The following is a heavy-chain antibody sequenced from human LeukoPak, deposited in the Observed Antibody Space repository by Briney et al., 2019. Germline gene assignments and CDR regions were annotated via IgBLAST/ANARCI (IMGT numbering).Heavy chain of an antibody. J-gene: IGHJ3*02. V-gene: IGHV3-15*01. CDR2: IKSKTDGGTT. CDR1: GXTFSNAW. D-gene: IGHD4-23*01. Sequence: GGSLRLSCAASGXTFSNAWMSWVRQAPGKGLEWVGRIKSKTDGGTTDYAAPVKGRFTISRDDSKNTLSLQMNSLKTEDTAVYYCTTGYYGGNLRALTFDTWGQGTMVTVSS. CDR3: TTGYYGGNLRALTFDT.